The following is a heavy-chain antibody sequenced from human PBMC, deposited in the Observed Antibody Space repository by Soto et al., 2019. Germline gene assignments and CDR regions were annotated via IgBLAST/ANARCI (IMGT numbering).Heavy chain of an antibody. V-gene: IGHV3-23*01. CDR2: ISGSGGGT. CDR1: GLTFGSYA. D-gene: IGHD6-13*01. CDR3: AKHAAAAAPDY. J-gene: IGHJ4*02. Sequence: EVQLLESGGGLVQPGGSLRLSFAASGLTFGSYAMNWVRQAPGKGLEWVSLISGSGGGTYYADSVKGRFTISRDNSKNTLYLQMNSLRAQDTAVYYCAKHAAAAAPDYWGQGTLVTVSS.